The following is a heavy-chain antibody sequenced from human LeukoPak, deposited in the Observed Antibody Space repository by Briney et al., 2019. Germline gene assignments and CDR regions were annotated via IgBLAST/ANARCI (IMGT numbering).Heavy chain of an antibody. Sequence: GGSLRLSCLASGFTFSNYAMTWVRQAPGKGLEWVSAITGSGPTTYYAASVKGRFTISRDNTNNLVLLQMSSLRAEDTAVYYCAKAPDSVWGSYRNNYFDSWGQGTLVSVS. CDR2: ITGSGPTT. CDR3: AKAPDSVWGSYRNNYFDS. D-gene: IGHD3-16*02. J-gene: IGHJ5*01. V-gene: IGHV3-23*01. CDR1: GFTFSNYA.